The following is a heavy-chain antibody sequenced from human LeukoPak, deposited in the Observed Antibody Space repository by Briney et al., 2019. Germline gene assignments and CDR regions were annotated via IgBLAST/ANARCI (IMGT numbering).Heavy chain of an antibody. D-gene: IGHD2-21*02. J-gene: IGHJ4*02. CDR2: IKSKTDGGTA. Sequence: GGSLRLSCAASGFTFRHVWMIWVRQAPGKGLEWVARIKSKTDGGTADHAASLKGRFTISRDDSKDTLYLQMNSLKTEDTAVYYCATESDWNFNFWGQGTLVTVAS. V-gene: IGHV3-15*01. CDR1: GFTFRHVW. CDR3: ATESDWNFNF.